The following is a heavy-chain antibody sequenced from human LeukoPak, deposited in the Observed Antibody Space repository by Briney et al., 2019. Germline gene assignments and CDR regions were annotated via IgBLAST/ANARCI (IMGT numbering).Heavy chain of an antibody. Sequence: PGGSLRLSCAASGFTFSSHAIHWVRQAPGKGLEWVAVISYDGSNKYYADSMKGRFTISRDNSKNTLYLQMNSLRAEDTAVYYCARDRAMIVSNLEYWGQGTLVTVSS. D-gene: IGHD3-22*01. CDR3: ARDRAMIVSNLEY. V-gene: IGHV3-30-3*01. J-gene: IGHJ4*02. CDR2: ISYDGSNK. CDR1: GFTFSSHA.